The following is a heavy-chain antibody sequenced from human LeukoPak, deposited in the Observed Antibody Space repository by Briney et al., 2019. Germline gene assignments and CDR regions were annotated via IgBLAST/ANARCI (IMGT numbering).Heavy chain of an antibody. J-gene: IGHJ4*02. CDR2: ISSSSSNT. Sequence: GGSLRLSCAASGSTFSSSTMNWVRQAPGQGLEWVSSISSSSSNTHYADSVKGRFTISRDNAKNSLYLQMNSLRDEDTAVYYCVYGDNRGYWGQGTLVTVSS. CDR3: VYGDNRGY. D-gene: IGHD4-17*01. V-gene: IGHV3-21*01. CDR1: GSTFSSST.